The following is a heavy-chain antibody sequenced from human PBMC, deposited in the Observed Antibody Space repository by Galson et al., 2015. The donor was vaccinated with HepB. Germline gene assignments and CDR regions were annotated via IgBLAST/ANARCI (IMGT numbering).Heavy chain of an antibody. V-gene: IGHV1-69*10. CDR3: ARAHYDFWSGYGRYYYYYMDV. CDR2: IIPILGIA. J-gene: IGHJ6*03. CDR1: GGTFSSYA. Sequence: SVKVSCKASGGTFSSYAISWVRQAPGQGLEWMGGIIPILGIANYAQKFQGRVTITADKSTSTAYMELSSLRSEDTAVYYCARAHYDFWSGYGRYYYYYMDVWGKGTTVTVSS. D-gene: IGHD3-3*01.